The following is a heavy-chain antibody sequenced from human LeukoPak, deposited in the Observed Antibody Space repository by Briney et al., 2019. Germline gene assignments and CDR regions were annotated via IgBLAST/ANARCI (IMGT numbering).Heavy chain of an antibody. CDR3: ARGFADFVWGSYPSSY. V-gene: IGHV3-21*01. J-gene: IGHJ4*02. CDR2: ITGSSTYI. D-gene: IGHD3-16*02. Sequence: PGDSLRLSCAASGFTFSSYSMNWVLQAPGYGLEWVSSITGSSTYIHYADSVRGRFTISRDNAKNSLYLQMNSLRAEDTAVYYCARGFADFVWGSYPSSYWGQGILVTVSS. CDR1: GFTFSSYS.